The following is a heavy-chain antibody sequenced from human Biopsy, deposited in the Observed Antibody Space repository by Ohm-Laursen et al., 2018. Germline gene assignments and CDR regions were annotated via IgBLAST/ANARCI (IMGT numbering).Heavy chain of an antibody. CDR2: IYYSGST. CDR1: GGSIGSFF. Sequence: SETLSLTCTVSGGSIGSFFWSWIRQPPGKGLEWIGYIYYSGSTNYNPSLRSRVTISVDRSKNQFSLELSSVTVADTAVYYCARVGAGAPSIDYFDYWGQGALVTVSS. J-gene: IGHJ4*02. D-gene: IGHD1-26*01. V-gene: IGHV4-59*01. CDR3: ARVGAGAPSIDYFDY.